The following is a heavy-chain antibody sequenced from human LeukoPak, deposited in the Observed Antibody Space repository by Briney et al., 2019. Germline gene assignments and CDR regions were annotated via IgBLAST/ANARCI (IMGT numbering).Heavy chain of an antibody. Sequence: GGSLRLSCAASGFTFSSYAMSWVRQAPGKGLEWVSAISGSGGSTYYADSVKGRFTISRDNSKNTLYLQMNSLRAEDTAVHYCAKDPRYCGGDCYSGGEDYWGQGTLVSVSS. CDR3: AKDPRYCGGDCYSGGEDY. CDR2: ISGSGGST. CDR1: GFTFSSYA. D-gene: IGHD2-21*02. J-gene: IGHJ4*02. V-gene: IGHV3-23*01.